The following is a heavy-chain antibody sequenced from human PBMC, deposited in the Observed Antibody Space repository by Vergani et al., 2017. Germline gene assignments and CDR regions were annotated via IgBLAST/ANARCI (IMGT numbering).Heavy chain of an antibody. CDR2: INPSGGST. CDR1: GYTFTSYY. J-gene: IGHJ4*02. D-gene: IGHD4-17*01. Sequence: QVQLVQSGAEVKKPGASVKVSCKASGYTFTSYYMHWVRQAPGQGLEGMGIINPSGGSTSYAQKFQGRVTITADESTSTAYMELRSLRSDDTAVYYCARERADYGDYVFTSWGQGTLVTVSS. CDR3: ARERADYGDYVFTS. V-gene: IGHV1-46*01.